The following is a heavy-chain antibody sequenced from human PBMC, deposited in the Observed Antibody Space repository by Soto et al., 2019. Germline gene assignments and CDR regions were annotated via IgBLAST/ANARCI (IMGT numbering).Heavy chain of an antibody. CDR1: GFTFGSFW. CDR2: IKEDGSEK. D-gene: IGHD1-26*01. J-gene: IGHJ4*02. Sequence: EVQLVEHGGGLVQPGGSLRLSCAASGFTFGSFWMSWVRQAPGKGLEWVANIKEDGSEKHYVESVKGRFTVSRDNAKNSLYLPTNSLRAEDTAVYYCARTRASRGSSLFDHWGQGTLVTVSS. V-gene: IGHV3-7*01. CDR3: ARTRASRGSSLFDH.